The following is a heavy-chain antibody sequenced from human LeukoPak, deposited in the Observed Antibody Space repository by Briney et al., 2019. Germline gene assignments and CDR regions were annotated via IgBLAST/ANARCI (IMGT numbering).Heavy chain of an antibody. Sequence: RPGGSLRLSCAPSGFIFDDNGMSWVRQGPGKGLEWVSGINWNGGSTGYADSVKGRFTISRDNAKNSLYLQMNSLRAEDTALYYCASGDRNGWYFDRWGQGTLVRLL. CDR1: GFIFDDNG. V-gene: IGHV3-20*04. D-gene: IGHD6-19*01. CDR3: ASGDRNGWYFDR. CDR2: INWNGGST. J-gene: IGHJ4*02.